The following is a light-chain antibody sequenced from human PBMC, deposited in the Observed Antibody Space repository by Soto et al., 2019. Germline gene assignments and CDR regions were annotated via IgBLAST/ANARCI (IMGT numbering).Light chain of an antibody. CDR1: QSISSW. CDR2: KAS. V-gene: IGKV1-5*03. J-gene: IGKJ1*01. CDR3: QQYNIYSPRNP. Sequence: DIQMTQSPSTLSASVGDRVTITCRASQSISSWLAWYQQNPGKAPKLLIYKASYLESGVPSRFSGSGSGTEFTLTISSLQPDDFATYYCQQYNIYSPRNPFGQGTKVEIK.